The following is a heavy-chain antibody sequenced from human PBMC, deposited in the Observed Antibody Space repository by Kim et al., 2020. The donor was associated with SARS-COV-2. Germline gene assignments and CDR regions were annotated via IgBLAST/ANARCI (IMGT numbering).Heavy chain of an antibody. CDR3: ARRSTDIVVVVARLDY. D-gene: IGHD2-15*01. Sequence: GGSLRLSCAASGFTFSNYAISWVRQAPGKGLEWVSTLSGSGGSTYYADSVKGRFTISRDNSKDTLYLQMNSLRAEDTAVYYCARRSTDIVVVVARLDYWGQGTLVTVSS. V-gene: IGHV3-23*01. CDR2: LSGSGGST. CDR1: GFTFSNYA. J-gene: IGHJ4*02.